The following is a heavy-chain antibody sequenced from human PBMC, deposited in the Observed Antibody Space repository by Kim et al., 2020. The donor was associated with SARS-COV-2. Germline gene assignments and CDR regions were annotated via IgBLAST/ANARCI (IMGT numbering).Heavy chain of an antibody. D-gene: IGHD3-3*01. Sequence: NYAQKLQGRVTMTTDTSTSTAYMELRSLRSDDTAVYYCARVLSGSDAFDIWGQGTMVTVSS. J-gene: IGHJ3*02. CDR3: ARVLSGSDAFDI. V-gene: IGHV1-18*01.